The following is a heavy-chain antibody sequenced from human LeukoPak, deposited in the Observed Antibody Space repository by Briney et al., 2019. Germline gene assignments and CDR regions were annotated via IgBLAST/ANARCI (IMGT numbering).Heavy chain of an antibody. V-gene: IGHV3-21*01. CDR1: GFTFSTSA. Sequence: GGSLRLSCAASGFTFSTSAMNWVRQAPGKGLEWVSGIINNDRNTYYADSVKGRFTISRDNAKNSLYLQMNSLRAEDTAVYYCARAVIGPWGQGTLVTVSS. D-gene: IGHD3-22*01. J-gene: IGHJ5*02. CDR3: ARAVIGP. CDR2: IINNDRNT.